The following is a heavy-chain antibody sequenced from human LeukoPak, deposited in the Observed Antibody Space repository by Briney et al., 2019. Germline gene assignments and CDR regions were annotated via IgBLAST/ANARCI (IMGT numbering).Heavy chain of an antibody. V-gene: IGHV3-23*01. J-gene: IGHJ4*02. D-gene: IGHD2-2*01. CDR1: GFTFSSYA. CDR2: ISGSGGST. Sequence: GGSLRLSCAASGFTFSSYAMSWVRQAPGKGLEWVSAISGSGGSTYYADSVKGRFTISRDNSKNTLYLQMNSLKTEDTAVYYCTRLGYCSSTSCYRGYWGQGTLVTVSS. CDR3: TRLGYCSSTSCYRGY.